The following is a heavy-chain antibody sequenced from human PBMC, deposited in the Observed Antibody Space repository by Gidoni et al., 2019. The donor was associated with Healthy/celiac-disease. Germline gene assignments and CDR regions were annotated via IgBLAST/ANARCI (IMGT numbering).Heavy chain of an antibody. J-gene: IGHJ6*03. V-gene: IGHV4-34*01. CDR1: VSFSGYY. CDR2: INHSGST. Sequence: VSFSGYYWSWIRQPPGKGLEWIGEINHSGSTNYNPSLKSRVTIPVDTSKNQFSLKLSSVTASDTAVYYCARLDTAMVTGLYYYYMDVWGKGTTVTVSS. D-gene: IGHD5-18*01. CDR3: ARLDTAMVTGLYYYYMDV.